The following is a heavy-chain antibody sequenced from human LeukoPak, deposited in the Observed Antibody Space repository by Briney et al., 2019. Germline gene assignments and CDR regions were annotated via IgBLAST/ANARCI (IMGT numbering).Heavy chain of an antibody. CDR1: GYSFTSYG. CDR2: ISAYNGNT. CDR3: AIEQGYCSSTSCEDAFDI. D-gene: IGHD2-2*01. Sequence: GASVKVSCKASGYSFTSYGISWVRQAPGQGLEWMGWISAYNGNTNYAQKLQGRVTMTTDTSTSTAYMELRSLRSDDTAVYYCAIEQGYCSSTSCEDAFDIWGQGTMVTVSS. V-gene: IGHV1-18*01. J-gene: IGHJ3*02.